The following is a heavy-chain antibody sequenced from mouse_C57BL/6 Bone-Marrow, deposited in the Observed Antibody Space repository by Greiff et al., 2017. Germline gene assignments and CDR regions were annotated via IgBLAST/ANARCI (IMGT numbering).Heavy chain of an antibody. Sequence: EVQVVESGEGLVKPGGSLKLSCAASGFTFSSYAMSWVRQTPEKRLEWVAYISSGGDYIYYADTVKGRFTISRDNARNTLYLQMSSLKSEDTAMFYCTREGWLLRNYAMDYGGQGTSVTVSS. CDR1: GFTFSSYA. CDR3: TREGWLLRNYAMDY. J-gene: IGHJ4*01. V-gene: IGHV5-9-1*02. CDR2: ISSGGDYI. D-gene: IGHD2-3*01.